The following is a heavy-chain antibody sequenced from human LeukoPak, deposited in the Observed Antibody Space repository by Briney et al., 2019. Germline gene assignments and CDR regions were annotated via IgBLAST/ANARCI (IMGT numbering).Heavy chain of an antibody. Sequence: QSGGSLRLSCAASGFTFSSYAMSWVRQAPGKGLEWVSAISGSGGSTYYADSGKGRFTISRDNSKNTLYLQMNSLRAEDTAVYYCAKTRPYCSGGSCYSGLYFDYWGQGTLVTVSS. J-gene: IGHJ4*02. CDR2: ISGSGGST. D-gene: IGHD2-15*01. V-gene: IGHV3-23*01. CDR3: AKTRPYCSGGSCYSGLYFDY. CDR1: GFTFSSYA.